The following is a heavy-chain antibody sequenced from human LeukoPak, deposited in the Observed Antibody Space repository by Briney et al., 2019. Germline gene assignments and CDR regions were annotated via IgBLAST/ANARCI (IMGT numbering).Heavy chain of an antibody. CDR2: IVGSGGST. CDR3: AKGGRYASGSYEAFDI. Sequence: GGSLRLSCAASGFTFSSYAMGWVRQAPGKGLEWVSGIVGSGGSTFYADSVRGRFTISRDNSKNTLYLQMNSLRAEDTAVYYCAKGGRYASGSYEAFDIWGQGTMVTVSS. J-gene: IGHJ3*02. V-gene: IGHV3-23*01. CDR1: GFTFSSYA. D-gene: IGHD3-10*01.